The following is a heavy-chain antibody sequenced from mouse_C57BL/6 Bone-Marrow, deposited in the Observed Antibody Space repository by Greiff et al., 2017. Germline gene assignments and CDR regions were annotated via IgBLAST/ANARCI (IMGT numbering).Heavy chain of an antibody. Sequence: EVQLVESGGDLVKPGGSLKLSCAASGFTFSSYGMSWVRQTPDKRLEWVATISSGGSYTYYPDSVKGRFTISRDNAKNTLYLQMSSLKSEDTAMYYCARDRYGSSSWYFDVWGTGTTVTVSS. CDR1: GFTFSSYG. V-gene: IGHV5-6*01. D-gene: IGHD1-1*01. CDR3: ARDRYGSSSWYFDV. CDR2: ISSGGSYT. J-gene: IGHJ1*03.